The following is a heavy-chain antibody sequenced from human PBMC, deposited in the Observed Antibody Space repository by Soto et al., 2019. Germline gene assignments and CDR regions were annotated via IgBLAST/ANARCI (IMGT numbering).Heavy chain of an antibody. CDR2: IYYSGST. J-gene: IGHJ3*02. D-gene: IGHD3-3*01. CDR1: GGSISSYY. CDR3: ARGREWAPLFAFDI. V-gene: IGHV4-59*01. Sequence: QVQLQESGPGLVKPSETLSLTCTVSGGSISSYYWSWIRQPPGKGLEWIGYIYYSGSTNYNPSLKSRVTISVDTSKNQFSLKLSSVTAADTAVYYCARGREWAPLFAFDIWGQGTMVTVSS.